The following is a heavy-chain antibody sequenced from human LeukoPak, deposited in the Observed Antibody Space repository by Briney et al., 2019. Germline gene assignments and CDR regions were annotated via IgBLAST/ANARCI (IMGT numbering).Heavy chain of an antibody. CDR2: IYYSGSS. D-gene: IGHD5-24*01. J-gene: IGHJ4*02. CDR3: ARNRDGYNSFDY. CDR1: GGSISSTNYY. Sequence: PSETLSLTCTVSGGSISSTNYYWGWIRQHPGKGLEWIGYIYYSGSSYYNPSLRSRVTISVDTSKNHFSLKLSSVTAADTAVYYCARNRDGYNSFDYWGQGTLVTVSS. V-gene: IGHV4-31*03.